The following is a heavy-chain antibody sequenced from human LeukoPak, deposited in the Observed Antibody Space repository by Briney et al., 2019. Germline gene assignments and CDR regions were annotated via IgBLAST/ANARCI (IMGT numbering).Heavy chain of an antibody. Sequence: GGSLRLSCAASGLTFSSYGMHWVRQAPGKGLEWVAFIRYDGSNKYYADSVKGRFTISRDNSKNTLYLQMNSLRAEDTAVYYCAKADSGGWYSTADYWGQGTLVTVSS. V-gene: IGHV3-30*02. D-gene: IGHD6-19*01. CDR2: IRYDGSNK. CDR1: GLTFSSYG. J-gene: IGHJ4*02. CDR3: AKADSGGWYSTADY.